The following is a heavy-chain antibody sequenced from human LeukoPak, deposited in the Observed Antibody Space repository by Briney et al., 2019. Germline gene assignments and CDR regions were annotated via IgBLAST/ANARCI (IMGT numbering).Heavy chain of an antibody. CDR3: AIESLPADYGDNEGYFDN. Sequence: SVKVSCKASGGTFSSYIFNRVRQAPGQGLEWMGGISPIIGRANYAQNFQGRVTITADKSTSTAYMELSSLRSEDTAVYYCAIESLPADYGDNEGYFDNWGQGTLVTVSS. CDR1: GGTFSSYI. J-gene: IGHJ4*02. D-gene: IGHD4-17*01. CDR2: ISPIIGRA. V-gene: IGHV1-69*10.